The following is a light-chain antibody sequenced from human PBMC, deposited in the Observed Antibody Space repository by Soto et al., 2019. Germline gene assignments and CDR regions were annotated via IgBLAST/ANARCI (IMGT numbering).Light chain of an antibody. Sequence: EIVLTQSPATLSLSPGERATLSCRASQSVSSYLAWDQQKPGPAPRLLIYDASNRATCIPARYSGSGSGTDFTLTISSLEPEDFAVYYCQQRSNWPLTFGGGTKVDI. CDR2: DAS. CDR1: QSVSSY. CDR3: QQRSNWPLT. V-gene: IGKV3-11*01. J-gene: IGKJ4*01.